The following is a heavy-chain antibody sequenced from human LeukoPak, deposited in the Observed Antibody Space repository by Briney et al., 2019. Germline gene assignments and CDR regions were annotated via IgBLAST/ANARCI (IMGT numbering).Heavy chain of an antibody. J-gene: IGHJ4*02. CDR3: VRNLGGPLDY. CDR1: VFTFSSSW. V-gene: IGHV3-74*01. Sequence: GGCLRLSCAASVFTFSSSWIHLVRQAPGKGLVWVSRINPDGSGTDYADSVKGRFTISRDNARNTLYLQMNSLRAEDTAVYYCVRNLGGPLDYWGQGTLVTVSS. CDR2: INPDGSGT.